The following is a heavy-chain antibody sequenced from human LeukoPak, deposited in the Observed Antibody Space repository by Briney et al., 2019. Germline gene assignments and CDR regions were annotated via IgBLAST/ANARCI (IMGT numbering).Heavy chain of an antibody. D-gene: IGHD3-10*01. J-gene: IGHJ6*02. CDR2: ISSGGTT. CDR3: ATDPSPVYYASGSPKYYYYAMDV. Sequence: GGSLRLSCAASGFTVSSNYMNWVRQAPGKGLEWVSLISSGGTTYYTDSVKGRFTISRDKSKSTLYLQMNSLRAEDTAVYYCATDPSPVYYASGSPKYYYYAMDVWGPGTTVTVSS. CDR1: GFTVSSNY. V-gene: IGHV3-66*01.